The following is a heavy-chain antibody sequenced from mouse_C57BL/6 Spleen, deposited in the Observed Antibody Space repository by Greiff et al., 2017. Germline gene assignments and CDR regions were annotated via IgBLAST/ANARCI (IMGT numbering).Heavy chain of an antibody. CDR3: ARRGSNYAYAMDY. CDR1: GYSFTGYY. CDR2: INPSTGGT. V-gene: IGHV1-42*01. Sequence: EVQLQESGPELVKPGASVKISCKASGYSFTGYYMNWVKQSPEKSLEWIGEINPSTGGTTYNQKFKAKATLTVDKSSSTAYMQLKSLTSEDSAVYYCARRGSNYAYAMDYWGQGTSVTVSS. D-gene: IGHD2-5*01. J-gene: IGHJ4*01.